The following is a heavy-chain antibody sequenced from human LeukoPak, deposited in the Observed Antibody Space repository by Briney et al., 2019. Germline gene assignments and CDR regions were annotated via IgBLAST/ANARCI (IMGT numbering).Heavy chain of an antibody. CDR1: GGSINSGGYY. CDR3: ARTYMTSARFDP. CDR2: IYYSGST. J-gene: IGHJ5*02. V-gene: IGHV4-31*03. D-gene: IGHD2-21*02. Sequence: SETLSLTCTVSGGSINSGGYYWSWIRQHPGKGLEWIGYIYYSGSTYYNPSLKSRVIISVVTSKNQFSLKLSSVTAADTAVYYCARTYMTSARFDPWGQGTLVTVSS.